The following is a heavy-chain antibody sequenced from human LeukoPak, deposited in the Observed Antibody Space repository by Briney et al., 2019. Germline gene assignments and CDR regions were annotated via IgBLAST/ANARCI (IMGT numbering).Heavy chain of an antibody. CDR3: ARDMGGYYDSSGFDY. D-gene: IGHD3-22*01. CDR2: ISSSRSYI. J-gene: IGHJ4*02. CDR1: GFTFSSYS. V-gene: IGHV3-21*01. Sequence: PGGSLRLSCAASGFTFSSYSMNWVRQAPGKGLEWVSSISSSRSYIYYADSVKGRFTISRDNAKNTLYLQMNSLRAEDTAVYYCARDMGGYYDSSGFDYWGQGTLVTVSS.